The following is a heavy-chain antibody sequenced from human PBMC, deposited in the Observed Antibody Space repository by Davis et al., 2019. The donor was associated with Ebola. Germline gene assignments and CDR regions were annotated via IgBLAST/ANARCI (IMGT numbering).Heavy chain of an antibody. CDR2: INAGNGNT. CDR3: ARDCIRTGCYNYGMDV. CDR1: GYTFITYT. J-gene: IGHJ6*02. V-gene: IGHV1-3*01. Sequence: ASVKVSCKASGYTFITYTMHWVRQAPGQRLEWMGWINAGNGNTKYSQKFQGRVTITRDTSATTAYMELSSLRSEDTAVYYCARDCIRTGCYNYGMDVWGQGTTVTVSS. D-gene: IGHD2-2*02.